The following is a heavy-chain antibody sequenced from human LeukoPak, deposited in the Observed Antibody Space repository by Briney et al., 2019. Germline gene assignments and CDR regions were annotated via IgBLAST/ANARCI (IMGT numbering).Heavy chain of an antibody. CDR1: VYAFTSYN. CDR3: ARDTESHMVWSYYGMDV. V-gene: IGHV1-3*01. D-gene: IGHD3-3*01. CDR2: INAGNGNT. J-gene: IGHJ6*02. Sequence: ASVKVSCKASVYAFTSYNIHWVRQAPGQRPEWMGWINAGNGNTKYSQKFQGRVTITRDTSASIAHMEMSSLRSEDTAVYYCARDTESHMVWSYYGMDVWGQGTSVTVSS.